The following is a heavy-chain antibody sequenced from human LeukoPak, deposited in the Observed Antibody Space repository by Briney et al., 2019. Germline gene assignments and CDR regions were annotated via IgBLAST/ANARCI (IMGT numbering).Heavy chain of an antibody. D-gene: IGHD6-19*01. CDR3: TRSSPLYSSGYDAFDI. V-gene: IGHV3-49*04. CDR1: GFTFGDYA. J-gene: IGHJ3*02. CDR2: IRSKAYGGTT. Sequence: GGSLRLSCTASGFTFGDYAMSWVRQAPGKGLEWVGFIRSKAYGGTTEYAASVKGRFTISRDDSKSIACLQMNSLKTEDTAVYYCTRSSPLYSSGYDAFDIWGQGTMVTVSS.